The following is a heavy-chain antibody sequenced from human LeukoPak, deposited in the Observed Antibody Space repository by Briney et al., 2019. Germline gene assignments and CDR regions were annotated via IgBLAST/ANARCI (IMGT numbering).Heavy chain of an antibody. D-gene: IGHD2-8*02. CDR2: IYPGDSDT. CDR1: GYSFTTYW. V-gene: IGHV5-51*01. CDR3: ARRRYCTGDTCNPDFDY. Sequence: GESPKISCKGSGYSFTTYWIAWVRQVPGKGLEWMGIIYPGDSDTRYSPSFQGQVTISADKSISTAYLQWSSLKTSDTAMYYCARRRYCTGDTCNPDFDYWGQGTLVSVSS. J-gene: IGHJ4*02.